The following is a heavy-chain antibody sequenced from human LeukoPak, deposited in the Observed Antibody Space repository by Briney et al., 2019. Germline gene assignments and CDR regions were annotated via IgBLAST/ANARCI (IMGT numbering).Heavy chain of an antibody. CDR2: ISSSSSYI. CDR1: GFTFSSYS. CDR3: AMGRITIFGVVTDYFDY. Sequence: GGSLRLSCAASGFTFSSYSMNWVRQAPGKGLEWVSSISSSSSYIYYAGSVKGRFTISRDNAKNSLYLQMNSLRAEDTAVYYCAMGRITIFGVVTDYFDYWGQGTLVTVSS. D-gene: IGHD3-3*01. J-gene: IGHJ4*02. V-gene: IGHV3-21*01.